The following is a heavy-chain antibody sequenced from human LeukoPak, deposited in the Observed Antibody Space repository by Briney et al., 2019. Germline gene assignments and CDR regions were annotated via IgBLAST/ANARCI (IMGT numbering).Heavy chain of an antibody. CDR3: AKDHYGSGSHYDY. D-gene: IGHD3-10*01. CDR2: IRYDGSNK. CDR1: GFTFISYG. J-gene: IGHJ4*02. V-gene: IGHV3-30*02. Sequence: GGSRRLSCVASGFTFISYGMHWVRQAPGKGLEWVVFIRYDGSNKYYADSVKGRFTISRDNSKNTVYLEMNSLKAEDTAVYYCAKDHYGSGSHYDYWGQGTLVTLPS.